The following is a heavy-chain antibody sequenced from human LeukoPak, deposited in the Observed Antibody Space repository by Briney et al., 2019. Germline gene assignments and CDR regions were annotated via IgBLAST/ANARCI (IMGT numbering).Heavy chain of an antibody. CDR3: ARGEHPLYYYYYVDV. J-gene: IGHJ6*03. V-gene: IGHV1-69*13. Sequence: SVKVSCKASGYTFTSYGISWVRQAPGQGLEWMGGIIPIFGTANYAQKFQGRVTITADESTSTAYMELSSLRSEDTAVYYCARGEHPLYYYYYVDVWGKGTTVSISS. D-gene: IGHD1-26*01. CDR2: IIPIFGTA. CDR1: GYTFTSYG.